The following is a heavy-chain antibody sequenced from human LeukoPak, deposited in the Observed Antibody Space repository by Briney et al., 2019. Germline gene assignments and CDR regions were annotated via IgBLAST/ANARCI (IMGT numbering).Heavy chain of an antibody. J-gene: IGHJ3*02. CDR3: ARGIDYDYGLFGAFDI. D-gene: IGHD4-17*01. CDR1: GGSISSSNW. V-gene: IGHV4-4*02. CDR2: IFHSGST. Sequence: SETLSLTCAVSGGSISSSNWWSWVRQPPGKGLEWIGEIFHSGSTNYNPSLKSRVTMSVDKSENQFSLRLSSVAAEDTAVYYCARGIDYDYGLFGAFDIWGQGTMVTVSS.